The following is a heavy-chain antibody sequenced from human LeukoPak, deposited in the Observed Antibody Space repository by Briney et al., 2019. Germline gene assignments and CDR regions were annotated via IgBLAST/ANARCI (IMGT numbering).Heavy chain of an antibody. J-gene: IGHJ3*02. CDR3: ARVATYYDILTGSVI. Sequence: ASVKVSCKASGYTFTSYGISWVRQAPGQGLEWMGWISAYNGNTNYAQKLQGRVTMTTDTSTSTAYMELRSLRSDDTAVYYCARVATYYDILTGSVIWGQGTMVTVSS. D-gene: IGHD3-9*01. V-gene: IGHV1-18*01. CDR1: GYTFTSYG. CDR2: ISAYNGNT.